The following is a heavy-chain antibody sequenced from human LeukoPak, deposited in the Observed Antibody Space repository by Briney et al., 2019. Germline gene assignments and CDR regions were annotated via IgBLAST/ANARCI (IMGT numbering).Heavy chain of an antibody. Sequence: SETLSLTCTVSGGSISSGGYYWSWIRQHPGKGLEWIGYIYYSGSTYYNPSLRSRVTISVDTSKNQFSLKLSSVTAADTAVYYCARSLQFVNAFDIWGQGTMVTVSS. D-gene: IGHD3-16*01. J-gene: IGHJ3*02. CDR2: IYYSGST. CDR1: GGSISSGGYY. CDR3: ARSLQFVNAFDI. V-gene: IGHV4-31*03.